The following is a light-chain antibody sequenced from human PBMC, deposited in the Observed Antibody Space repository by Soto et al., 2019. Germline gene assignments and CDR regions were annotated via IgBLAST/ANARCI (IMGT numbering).Light chain of an antibody. Sequence: QSALTQPASVSGSPGQSITISCTGTSSDVGGYNYVSWYQQHPGKAPKLMIYEVSNRPSGVSNRFSGSKSGNTASLTISGLQAEDEADYYCSSYTRSSTPYVFGPGTKLTVL. CDR1: SSDVGGYNY. CDR2: EVS. V-gene: IGLV2-14*01. CDR3: SSYTRSSTPYV. J-gene: IGLJ1*01.